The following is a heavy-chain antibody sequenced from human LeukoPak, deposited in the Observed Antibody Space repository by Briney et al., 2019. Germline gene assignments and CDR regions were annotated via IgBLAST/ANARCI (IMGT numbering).Heavy chain of an antibody. J-gene: IGHJ3*02. Sequence: SETLSLTCAVYGGSFSGYYWSWIRQPPGKGLEWIGEINHSGSTNYNPSLKSRVTISVDTSKNQFSLKLSSVTAADTAVYYCARATVGYGYYKGTPMAFDIWGQGTMVTVSS. CDR3: ARATVGYGYYKGTPMAFDI. CDR2: INHSGST. V-gene: IGHV4-34*01. CDR1: GGSFSGYY. D-gene: IGHD3-22*01.